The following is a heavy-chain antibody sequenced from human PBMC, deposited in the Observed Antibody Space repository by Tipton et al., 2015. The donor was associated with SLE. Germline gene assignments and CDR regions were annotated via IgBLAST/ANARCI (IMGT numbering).Heavy chain of an antibody. CDR1: GFTFSSYG. CDR3: AKAPPSYDSSGPLGY. CDR2: ICYDGSNN. D-gene: IGHD3-22*01. J-gene: IGHJ4*02. Sequence: SLRLSCAASGFTFSSYGMHWVRQAPGKGLEWVAVICYDGSNNYSAYYVKGRFTISRDNSKNTLYLQMNSLRAEDTAVYYCAKAPPSYDSSGPLGYWGQGTLVTGSS. V-gene: IGHV3-33*06.